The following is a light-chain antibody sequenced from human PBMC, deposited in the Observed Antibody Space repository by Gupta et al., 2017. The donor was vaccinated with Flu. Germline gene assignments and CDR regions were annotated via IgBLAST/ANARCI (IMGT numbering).Light chain of an antibody. CDR3: YSRESTYNNQEV. J-gene: IGLJ2*01. V-gene: IGLV3-19*01. Sequence: TIRTTWTGDSFRKCYESCCQQTPDQAPRILLYDKNIRRSGATDAVSASNSGTTAALTITGAPAEEEAAYYCYSRESTYNNQEVFGGGTKLTVL. CDR1: SFRKCY. CDR2: DKN.